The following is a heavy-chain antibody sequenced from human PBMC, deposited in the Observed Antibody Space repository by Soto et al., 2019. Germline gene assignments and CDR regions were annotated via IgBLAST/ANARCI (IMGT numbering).Heavy chain of an antibody. CDR3: ATMVRGATHWFDP. Sequence: QVQLQESGPGLVKPSQTLSLTCTVSGGSISSGGYYWSWIRQHPGKGLEWIGYIYYSGRTYYNPSLKSRVTIAVDTSKNQFSLKLSSVTAADTAVYYCATMVRGATHWFDPWGQGTLVTVSS. CDR1: GGSISSGGYY. V-gene: IGHV4-31*03. D-gene: IGHD3-10*01. CDR2: IYYSGRT. J-gene: IGHJ5*02.